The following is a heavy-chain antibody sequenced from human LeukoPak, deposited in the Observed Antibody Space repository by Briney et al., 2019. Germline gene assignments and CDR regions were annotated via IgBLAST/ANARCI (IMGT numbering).Heavy chain of an antibody. Sequence: GGSLRLSCAASGFTISNFWMRWVRQAPGKGLEWVSGINGNGGSTYYADSVKGRFTISRDNSKNTLYLQMNSLRAEDTAVYYCARDRYYGWGSYSPLFDYWGQGTLVTVSS. J-gene: IGHJ4*02. D-gene: IGHD3-10*01. V-gene: IGHV3-23*01. CDR2: INGNGGST. CDR3: ARDRYYGWGSYSPLFDY. CDR1: GFTISNFW.